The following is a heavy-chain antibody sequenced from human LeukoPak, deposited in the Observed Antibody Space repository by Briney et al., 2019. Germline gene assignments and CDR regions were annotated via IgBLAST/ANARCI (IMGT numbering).Heavy chain of an antibody. J-gene: IGHJ4*02. CDR2: INPNSSAI. CDR3: ARGYRDSIGPCLAS. CDR1: GYSFTSYY. V-gene: IGHV1-2*02. Sequence: GASVSVSCKASGYSFTSYYIHWVRQAPGQGPEWIGCINPNSSAIKYAHCFQGRFTMTRDTSINTAYMDMSGLTADDTAVYFCARGYRDSIGPCLASWGQGTLVTVSS. D-gene: IGHD3-22*01.